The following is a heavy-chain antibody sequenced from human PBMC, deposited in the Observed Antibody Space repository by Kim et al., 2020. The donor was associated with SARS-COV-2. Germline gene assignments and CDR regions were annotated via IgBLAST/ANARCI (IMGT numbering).Heavy chain of an antibody. J-gene: IGHJ2*01. CDR1: GFTFTNFA. Sequence: GGSLRPSCAASGFTFTNFAMTWVRQAPGKGLEWVSAISGSGSITNYADSVKGRFTISRDNSKNTLYLQMNSLRAEDTAVYYCAKVLIYGSGAFDLWGRGTLVTVSS. D-gene: IGHD3-10*01. V-gene: IGHV3-23*01. CDR2: ISGSGSIT. CDR3: AKVLIYGSGAFDL.